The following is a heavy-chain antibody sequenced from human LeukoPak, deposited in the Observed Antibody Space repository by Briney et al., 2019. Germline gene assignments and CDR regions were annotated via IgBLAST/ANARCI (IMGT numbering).Heavy chain of an antibody. D-gene: IGHD5-24*01. J-gene: IGHJ4*02. CDR1: GGSISSSSYY. Sequence: SETLSLTCTVSGGSISSSSYYWGWIRQPPGKGLEWIGSIYYSGSTYYNPSLKSRVTISVDTSKNQFSLKLSSVTAADTAVYYCARGRSRWLQLHPDDYWGQGTLVTVSS. CDR2: IYYSGST. CDR3: ARGRSRWLQLHPDDY. V-gene: IGHV4-39*07.